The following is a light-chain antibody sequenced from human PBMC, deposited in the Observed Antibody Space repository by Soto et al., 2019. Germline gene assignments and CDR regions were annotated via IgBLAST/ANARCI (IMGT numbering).Light chain of an antibody. CDR3: SSYAGSIWV. V-gene: IGLV2-8*01. CDR1: SSDVGGYNY. Sequence: QSVLTQPPSASGSPGQSVTISCTGTSSDVGGYNYVSWYQQHPGKAPKLMIYEVSKRPSGVPDRFSGSKSGNTASLTVSGLQADDEADYYCSSYAGSIWVFGGGTQLTVL. CDR2: EVS. J-gene: IGLJ3*02.